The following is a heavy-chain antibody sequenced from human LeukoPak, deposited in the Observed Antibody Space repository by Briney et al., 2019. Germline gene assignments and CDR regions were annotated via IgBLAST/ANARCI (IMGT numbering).Heavy chain of an antibody. CDR3: ARYIAAAGYFDY. Sequence: PSETLSLTCTVSGGSISSYYWSWIWQPPGKGLEWIGYIYYSGSTNYNPSLKSRVTISVDTSKNQFSLKLSSVTAADTAVYYCARYIAAAGYFDYWGQGTLVTVSS. CDR2: IYYSGST. D-gene: IGHD6-13*01. CDR1: GGSISSYY. J-gene: IGHJ4*02. V-gene: IGHV4-59*01.